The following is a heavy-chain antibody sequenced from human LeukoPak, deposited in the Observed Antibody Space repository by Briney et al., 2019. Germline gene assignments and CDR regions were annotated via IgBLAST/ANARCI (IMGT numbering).Heavy chain of an antibody. CDR1: GGSISSYY. CDR3: ATHRGYSYGYDAFDI. J-gene: IGHJ3*02. V-gene: IGHV4-59*08. D-gene: IGHD5-18*01. Sequence: SETLSLTCTVSGGSISSYYWSWIRQPPGKGLECIGYIYYSGSTNYNPSLKSRVTISVDTSKNQFSLKLTSVAAADTAVYYCATHRGYSYGYDAFDIWGQGTMVTVSS. CDR2: IYYSGST.